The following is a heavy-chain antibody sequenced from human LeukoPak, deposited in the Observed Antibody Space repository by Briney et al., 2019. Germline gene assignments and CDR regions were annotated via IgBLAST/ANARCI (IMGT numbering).Heavy chain of an antibody. V-gene: IGHV4-59*01. Sequence: SETLSLTCCVSGDPITYFYWSWIRQTPGKGLEWVESICYSGSTNYIPSLKRRGAISVDTSKNQFSLRLSSVTAADTAVYYCARVTGYRIEDYFDYWGQGTLVTVSS. CDR3: ARVTGYRIEDYFDY. D-gene: IGHD6-13*01. CDR2: ICYSGST. CDR1: GDPITYFY. J-gene: IGHJ4*02.